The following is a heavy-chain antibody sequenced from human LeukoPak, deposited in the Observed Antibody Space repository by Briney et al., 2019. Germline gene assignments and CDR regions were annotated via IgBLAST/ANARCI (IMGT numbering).Heavy chain of an antibody. D-gene: IGHD3-10*01. J-gene: IGHJ5*02. V-gene: IGHV4-31*03. CDR3: ARDMTMVRGVLSP. Sequence: SETLSLTCTVSGGSISSGGYYWNWIRQHPGKGLEWIGYIYYSGSTDYNPSLKSRVTIFVDTSKNQFSLKLSSLTAADTVVYYCARDMTMVRGVLSPWGQGTLVTVSS. CDR1: GGSISSGGYY. CDR2: IYYSGST.